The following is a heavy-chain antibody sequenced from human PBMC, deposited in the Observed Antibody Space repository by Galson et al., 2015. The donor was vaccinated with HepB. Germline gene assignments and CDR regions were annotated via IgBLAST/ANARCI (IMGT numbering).Heavy chain of an antibody. Sequence: SLRLSCAASGFTFSSYAMSWVRQAPGKGLEWVSGISDSGGTTYYADSVKGRFTISRDNSKNTLYLQINSLRAEDTALYYCAKRGGGFRAFDIWGQGTMVTVSS. CDR2: ISDSGGTT. CDR3: AKRGGGFRAFDI. J-gene: IGHJ3*02. D-gene: IGHD3-10*01. V-gene: IGHV3-23*01. CDR1: GFTFSSYA.